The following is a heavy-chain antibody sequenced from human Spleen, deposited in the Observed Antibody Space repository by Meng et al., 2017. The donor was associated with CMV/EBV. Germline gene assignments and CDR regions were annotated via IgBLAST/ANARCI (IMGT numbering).Heavy chain of an antibody. CDR1: GGTYSRHT. CDR3: AKSWNDGFDY. J-gene: IGHJ4*02. CDR2: IIPIFDTT. V-gene: IGHV1-69*05. Sequence: SGKASGGTYSRHTVNWVRQAPGQGLEWMGKIIPIFDTTDYAQKFQGRVTITTDESTSTVYMELSSLRFEDTAVYYCAKSWNDGFDYWGQGTLVTVSS. D-gene: IGHD1-1*01.